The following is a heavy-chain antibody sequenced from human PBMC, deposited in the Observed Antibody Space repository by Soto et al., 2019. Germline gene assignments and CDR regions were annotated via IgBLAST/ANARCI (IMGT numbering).Heavy chain of an antibody. J-gene: IGHJ6*02. CDR1: GFTFSDNA. V-gene: IGHV3-23*01. CDR2: ISDDGDST. CDR3: AKSLSTAVNYGLDV. D-gene: IGHD2-2*01. Sequence: EVQLLESGGGLVQPGGSLRLSCGASGFTFSDNAMTWVRQAPGKGLEWVSSISDDGDSTYYADSVKGRFTISRDNSKITLFLQMSSLGAEYTAVYYFAKSLSTAVNYGLDVWGQGSAVTVSS.